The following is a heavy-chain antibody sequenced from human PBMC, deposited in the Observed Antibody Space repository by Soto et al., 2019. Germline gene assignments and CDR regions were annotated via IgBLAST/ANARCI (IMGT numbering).Heavy chain of an antibody. CDR1: GFTFNTYP. CDR3: AKGVLSFHYGMEV. Sequence: EVKLLQSGGGVVPPGGSLRLSCATSGFTFNTYPMTWVRQAPGKGLEWVSSISSTAGKTSSYADSVKGGFAISRDFSGNTLYLQMDNLRVDDTAVYFCAKGVLSFHYGMEVWGQGTTVTVSS. V-gene: IGHV3-23*01. J-gene: IGHJ6*02. D-gene: IGHD3-10*01. CDR2: ISSTAGKTS.